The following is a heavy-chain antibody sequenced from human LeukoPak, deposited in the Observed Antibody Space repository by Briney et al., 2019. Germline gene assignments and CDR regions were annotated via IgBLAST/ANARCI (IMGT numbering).Heavy chain of an antibody. J-gene: IGHJ4*02. CDR1: GFTFSVAW. D-gene: IGHD2-2*01. Sequence: PGGSLRLSCAASGFTFSVAWMTWVRQAPGKGLEWVGRIKSKTNGGTIDYAPPVKGRFTISRDDSKNALYLQMNSLQTEDTGVYFCSTVGSSWAVDYWGQGTRVTVPS. V-gene: IGHV3-15*01. CDR3: STVGSSWAVDY. CDR2: IKSKTNGGTI.